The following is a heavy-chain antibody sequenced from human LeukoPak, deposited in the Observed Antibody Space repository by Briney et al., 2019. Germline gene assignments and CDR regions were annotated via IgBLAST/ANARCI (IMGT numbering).Heavy chain of an antibody. Sequence: ASVKVSSKASGYTFSNYYLHWVRQAPGHGLEWMGWINPHSGGTHYAQKFQGRVTMTRDTSISTAYMELSSLRSDDTAVYFCAREIVATIGGAFDIWGQGTMVTVSS. J-gene: IGHJ3*02. V-gene: IGHV1-2*02. D-gene: IGHD5-12*01. CDR1: GYTFSNYY. CDR2: INPHSGGT. CDR3: AREIVATIGGAFDI.